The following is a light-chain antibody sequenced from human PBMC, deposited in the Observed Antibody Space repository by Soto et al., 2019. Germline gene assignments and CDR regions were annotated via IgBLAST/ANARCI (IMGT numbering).Light chain of an antibody. CDR1: QSVSNNY. V-gene: IGKV3-20*01. J-gene: IGKJ5*01. CDR2: GTS. CDR3: QKYGNSPIN. Sequence: ELVLTQSPGTISMYTVAIAKLSGSSSQSVSNNYLAWYQQKPGQAPRLLIYGTSSRATGIPDRFSGSGSGTDFTLTISRLEPEDFAVYYCQKYGNSPINCGQGQRRAIK.